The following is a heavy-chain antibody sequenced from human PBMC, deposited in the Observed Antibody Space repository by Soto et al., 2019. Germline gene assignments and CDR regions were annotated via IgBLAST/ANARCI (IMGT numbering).Heavy chain of an antibody. CDR2: IIRLFGTT. V-gene: IGHV1-69*01. CDR3: ATSNGGRLPGSERDKQFDY. CDR1: GGIFSTYD. D-gene: IGHD4-17*01. J-gene: IGHJ4*02. Sequence: QGQLVQSGAEVKRPGSSVKVSCKPSGGIFSTYDFNWVRQAPGQGLEWVGGIIRLFGTTSYAQTLQGRVTITADESTSTVYMELSSLRSEDTAVYYCATSNGGRLPGSERDKQFDYWGQGTLVTVSS.